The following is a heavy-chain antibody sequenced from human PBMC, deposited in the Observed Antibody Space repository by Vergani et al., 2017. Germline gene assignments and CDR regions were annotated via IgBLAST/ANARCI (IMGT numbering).Heavy chain of an antibody. D-gene: IGHD6-19*01. V-gene: IGHV3-33*01. CDR1: GFTFSSYG. CDR3: ARSGGIAVAGTLNWFDP. CDR2: IWYDGSNK. J-gene: IGHJ5*02. Sequence: QVQLVESGGGVVQPGRSLRLSCAASGFTFSSYGMHWVRQAPGKGLEWVAVIWYDGSNKYYADSVKGRFTISRDNSKNTPYLQMNSLRAEDTAVYYCARSGGIAVAGTLNWFDPWGQGTLVTVSS.